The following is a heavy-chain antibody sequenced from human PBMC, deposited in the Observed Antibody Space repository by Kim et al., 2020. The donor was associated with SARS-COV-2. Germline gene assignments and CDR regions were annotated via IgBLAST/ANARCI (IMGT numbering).Heavy chain of an antibody. CDR3: AKEGTRVVVAAPIDY. V-gene: IGHV3-23*01. D-gene: IGHD2-15*01. J-gene: IGHJ4*02. Sequence: DSVKGRFTISRDNSKNTLYLQMNSLRAEDTAVYYCAKEGTRVVVAAPIDYWGQGTLVTVSS.